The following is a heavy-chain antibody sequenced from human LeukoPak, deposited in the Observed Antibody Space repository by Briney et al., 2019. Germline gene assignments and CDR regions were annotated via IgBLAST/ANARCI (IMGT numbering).Heavy chain of an antibody. D-gene: IGHD5-12*01. CDR2: INPSGGST. CDR3: ARAVDIVATIPPGWFDP. CDR1: GYTFTSYY. Sequence: ASVKVSCKASGYTFTSYYMHWVRQAPGQGLEWMGIINPSGGSTSYAQKFQGRVTITADESTSTAYMELSSLRSEDTAVYYCARAVDIVATIPPGWFDPWGQGTLVTVSS. J-gene: IGHJ5*02. V-gene: IGHV1-46*01.